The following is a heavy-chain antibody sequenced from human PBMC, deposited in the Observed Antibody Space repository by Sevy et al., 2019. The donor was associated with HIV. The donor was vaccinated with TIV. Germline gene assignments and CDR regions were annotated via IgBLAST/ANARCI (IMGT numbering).Heavy chain of an antibody. CDR1: GGSISSSSQF. CDR3: ARQLSYYDSLTGSQRGYWLDT. J-gene: IGHJ5*01. D-gene: IGHD3-9*01. V-gene: IGHV4-39*01. CDR2: VYNSGTT. Sequence: SETPSLTCTVSGGSISSSSQFWAWIRQSPGKGLEWIGNVYNSGTTEYNPSLKSRITISVDTSKNKFSLKLTSVTAADTAVYYCARQLSYYDSLTGSQRGYWLDTWGHGNLVTVSS.